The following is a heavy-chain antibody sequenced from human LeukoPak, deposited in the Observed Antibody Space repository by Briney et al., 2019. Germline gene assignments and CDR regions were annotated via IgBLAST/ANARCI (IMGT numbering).Heavy chain of an antibody. Sequence: PSETLSLTCTVSGGSISSSGYYWGWIRQPPGKGLEWIASIYYSGSTYYSPSLKSRATISVDTSKNQLSLKLSSLTAADTAVYYCARHEYSGSYYGLSWFDPWGQGTLVTVSS. CDR1: GGSISSSGYY. D-gene: IGHD1-26*01. CDR3: ARHEYSGSYYGLSWFDP. J-gene: IGHJ5*02. CDR2: IYYSGST. V-gene: IGHV4-39*01.